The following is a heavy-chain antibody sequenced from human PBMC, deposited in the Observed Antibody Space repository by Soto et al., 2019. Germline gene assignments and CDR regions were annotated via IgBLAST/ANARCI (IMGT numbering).Heavy chain of an antibody. Sequence: LRLSCAAPGFTFSSYVMHRVRQAPGKGLEWVAVISYDGSNKYYADSVKGRFTISRDNSKHTLYLQMNSLRPEDTAVYYCAKDLEGYCTTTSCYTYFGLDVWGQGTRSPSP. CDR2: ISYDGSNK. CDR3: AKDLEGYCTTTSCYTYFGLDV. CDR1: GFTFSSYV. J-gene: IGHJ6*02. D-gene: IGHD2-2*01. V-gene: IGHV3-30*18.